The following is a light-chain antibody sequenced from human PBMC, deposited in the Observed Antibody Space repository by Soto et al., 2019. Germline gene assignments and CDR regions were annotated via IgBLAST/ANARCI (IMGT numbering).Light chain of an antibody. Sequence: EIVMTQSPATLSVSPGERATLSCRASQSVGSHLAWYQQRPGQAPRLLIYGALYRATGIPARFSGSGSGTDFTLTISSLQSEDFAVYYCRQYDNWPPFTFGPGTKVDIK. J-gene: IGKJ3*01. CDR1: QSVGSH. CDR3: RQYDNWPPFT. V-gene: IGKV3-15*01. CDR2: GAL.